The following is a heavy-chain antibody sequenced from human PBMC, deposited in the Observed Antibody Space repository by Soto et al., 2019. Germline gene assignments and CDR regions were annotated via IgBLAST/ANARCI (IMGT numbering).Heavy chain of an antibody. CDR2: ISYDGSNK. CDR3: ARDRSGYSSGWADYYYYGMDV. Sequence: PGGSLRLSCAASGFTFSSYAMHWVRQAPGKGLEWVAVISYDGSNKYYADSVKGRFTISRDNSKNTLYLQMNSLRAEDTAVYYWARDRSGYSSGWADYYYYGMDVWGQGTTVTVSS. D-gene: IGHD6-19*01. V-gene: IGHV3-30-3*01. J-gene: IGHJ6*02. CDR1: GFTFSSYA.